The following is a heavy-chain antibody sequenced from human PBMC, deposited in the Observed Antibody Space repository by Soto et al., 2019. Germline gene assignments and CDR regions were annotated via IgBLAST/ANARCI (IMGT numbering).Heavy chain of an antibody. D-gene: IGHD6-13*01. CDR3: AKDSGQLDAFDI. CDR2: ISLDSGVI. J-gene: IGHJ3*02. Sequence: EVLLVESGGGLVQPGRSLRLSCAASGFTFEDYAVNWIRQVPGKGLEWVSSISLDSGVIGYADSVKGRFTISRDNAKNSLYLLMNSLRAEDTALYYCAKDSGQLDAFDIWGQGTMVTVSS. V-gene: IGHV3-9*01. CDR1: GFTFEDYA.